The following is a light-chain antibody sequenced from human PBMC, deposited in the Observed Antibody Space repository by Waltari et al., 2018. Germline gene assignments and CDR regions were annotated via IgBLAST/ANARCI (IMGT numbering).Light chain of an antibody. CDR1: PSDIGTYEF. CDR2: EVI. V-gene: IGLV2-14*01. Sequence: QSALTQPASVSGSPGQSITISCTGSPSDIGTYEFVPWYQHHPGKAPKLIIYEVIFRPSGVSTRFSGSKSGNTASLTVSGLQAEDEAVYYCSSYTLKNTVIFGGGTKLTVL. CDR3: SSYTLKNTVI. J-gene: IGLJ2*01.